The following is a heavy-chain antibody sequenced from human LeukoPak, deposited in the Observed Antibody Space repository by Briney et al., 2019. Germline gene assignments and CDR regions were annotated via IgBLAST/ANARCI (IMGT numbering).Heavy chain of an antibody. CDR1: GFTFSSYW. J-gene: IGHJ6*03. V-gene: IGHV3-7*01. CDR3: ARGVTVTISYYYMDV. CDR2: IKQDGSEK. D-gene: IGHD4-17*01. Sequence: GGSLRLSCAASGFTFSSYWMSWVRQAPGKGLEWVANIKQDGSEKYYVDSVKGRFTISRDNAKNSLYLQMNSLRAEDTAVYYCARGVTVTISYYYMDVWGKGTTVTVSS.